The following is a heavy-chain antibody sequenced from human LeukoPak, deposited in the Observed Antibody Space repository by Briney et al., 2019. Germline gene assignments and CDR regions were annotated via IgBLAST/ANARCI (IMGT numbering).Heavy chain of an antibody. V-gene: IGHV1-24*01. CDR2: FDPEDGET. J-gene: IGHJ5*02. CDR3: ATAVDYGSGSYLNWFDP. D-gene: IGHD3-10*01. CDR1: GYTLTELS. Sequence: ASVKVSCKVSGYTLTELSMHWVRQAPGKGLEWMGGFDPEDGETIYAQKFQGRVTMTEDTSTDTAYMELSSLRSEDTAVYYCATAVDYGSGSYLNWFDPWGQGTLVTVSS.